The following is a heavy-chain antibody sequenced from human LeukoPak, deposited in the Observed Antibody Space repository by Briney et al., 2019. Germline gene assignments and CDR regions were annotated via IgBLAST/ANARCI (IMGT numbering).Heavy chain of an antibody. V-gene: IGHV4-31*03. CDR3: ATSSLQYSRAFDI. J-gene: IGHJ3*02. CDR1: GGSISSGGYY. CDR2: TYYSGST. Sequence: SETLSLTCTVSGGSISSGGYYWSWIRQHPGKGLEWIGYTYYSGSTYYNPSLKSRVTISVDTSKNQFSLKLSSVTAADTAVYYCATSSLQYSRAFDIWGQGTMVTVSS. D-gene: IGHD2-2*01.